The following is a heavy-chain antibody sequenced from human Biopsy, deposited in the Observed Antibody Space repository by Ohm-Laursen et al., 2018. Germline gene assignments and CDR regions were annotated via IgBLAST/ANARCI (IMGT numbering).Heavy chain of an antibody. D-gene: IGHD3-22*01. CDR1: GGSISSGGSY. V-gene: IGHV4-31*01. Sequence: SQTLPLTCPVSGGSISSGGSYWSWIRQRPGKGLEWIGYIFNSANTYYNPSLKNLITISGDTSKNQFSLKLNSVTAADTAVYYCARGDYFDSNGYFWFDPWGQGTLVTVSS. J-gene: IGHJ5*02. CDR2: IFNSANT. CDR3: ARGDYFDSNGYFWFDP.